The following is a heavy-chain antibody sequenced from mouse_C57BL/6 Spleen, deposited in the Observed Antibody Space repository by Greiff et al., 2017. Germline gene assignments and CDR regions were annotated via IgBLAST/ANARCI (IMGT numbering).Heavy chain of an antibody. D-gene: IGHD1-1*01. V-gene: IGHV1-55*01. J-gene: IGHJ2*01. CDR1: GYTFTSYW. CDR3: ARRGSSYEYYFDY. Sequence: VQLQQPGAELVKPGASVKMSCKASGYTFTSYWITWVKQRPGQGLEWIGDIYPGSGSTNYNEKFKSKATLTVDTSSSTAYMQLSSLTSEDSAVYYCARRGSSYEYYFDYWGQGTTLTVSS. CDR2: IYPGSGST.